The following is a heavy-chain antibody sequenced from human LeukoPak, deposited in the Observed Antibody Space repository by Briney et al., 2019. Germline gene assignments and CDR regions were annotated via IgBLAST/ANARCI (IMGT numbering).Heavy chain of an antibody. CDR1: GGSISSYY. J-gene: IGHJ5*02. CDR3: ARGLYYYGSGNYYSVGSPLEA. Sequence: SETLSLTCTVSGGSISSYYWSWIRQPPGKGLEWIGYIYYSGSTNYNPSLKSRVTISVDTSKNQFSLKLTSVTAADTAVYYCARGLYYYGSGNYYSVGSPLEAWGQGTLVTVSS. D-gene: IGHD3-10*01. V-gene: IGHV4-59*12. CDR2: IYYSGST.